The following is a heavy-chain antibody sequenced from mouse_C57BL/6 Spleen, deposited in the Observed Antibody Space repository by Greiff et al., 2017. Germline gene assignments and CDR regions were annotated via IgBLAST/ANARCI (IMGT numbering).Heavy chain of an antibody. J-gene: IGHJ2*01. Sequence: QVQLQQPGAELVKPGASVKLSCKASGYTFTSYWMHWVKQRPGQGLEWIGMIHPNSGSTNYNEKFKSKATLTVDKSSSTAYMQLGSLTSEDSAVYYCARSRGNYFDCWGQGATLTVSS. V-gene: IGHV1-64*01. CDR1: GYTFTSYW. CDR2: IHPNSGST. CDR3: ARSRGNYFDC.